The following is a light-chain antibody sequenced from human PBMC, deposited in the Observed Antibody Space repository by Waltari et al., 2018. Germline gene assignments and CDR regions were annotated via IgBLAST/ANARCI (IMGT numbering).Light chain of an antibody. Sequence: QSALTQPASVSGSPGQSITISCTGTSSDVGGYNSVSWYQQHPGKAPNLMIYEVSNRPPGVADRFSGSKAGNTASLTISGLQAEDEADYYCSSYRSSTTRVFGTGTKVTVL. CDR1: SSDVGGYNS. CDR2: EVS. CDR3: SSYRSSTTRV. V-gene: IGLV2-14*01. J-gene: IGLJ1*01.